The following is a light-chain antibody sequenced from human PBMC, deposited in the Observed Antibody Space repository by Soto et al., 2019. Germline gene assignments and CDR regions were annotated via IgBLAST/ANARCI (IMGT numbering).Light chain of an antibody. J-gene: IGKJ1*01. Sequence: EIVLTQSPGTLSLSPGERATLSCRASQSVSSSYLAWYQQKPGQAPRLLIYGTSSRATAIPDRFSGSGSGTDFTLTISGLEPEDFAVYYGQQYGSSSWTFGPGTKGEIK. CDR2: GTS. V-gene: IGKV3-20*01. CDR3: QQYGSSSWT. CDR1: QSVSSSY.